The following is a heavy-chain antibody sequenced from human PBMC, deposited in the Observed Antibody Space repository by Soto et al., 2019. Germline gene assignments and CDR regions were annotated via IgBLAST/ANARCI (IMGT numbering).Heavy chain of an antibody. CDR2: IYYSGST. Sequence: PSVTLSLTCTFSGGSVSNSDYYLLWIRQPPGSCLEWIAYIYYSGSTNYSPSLKSRVTISIDTSKNQFSLKLSSVTEADTAVYYCARNGFCSGNSCYPNWFDPWGQGTLVTVSS. V-gene: IGHV4-61*08. CDR1: GGSVSNSDYY. CDR3: ARNGFCSGNSCYPNWFDP. D-gene: IGHD2-15*01. J-gene: IGHJ5*02.